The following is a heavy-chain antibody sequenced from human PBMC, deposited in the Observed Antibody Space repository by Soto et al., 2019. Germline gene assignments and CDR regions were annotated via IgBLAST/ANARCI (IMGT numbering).Heavy chain of an antibody. CDR3: ARDGGYSGYDDFDY. D-gene: IGHD5-12*01. CDR2: IIPIFGTA. V-gene: IGHV1-69*12. CDR1: GGTFSSYA. J-gene: IGHJ4*02. Sequence: QVQLVQSGAEVKKPGSSVKVSCKASGGTFSSYAISWVRQAPGQGLEWMGGIIPIFGTANYAQKFQGRVTXXAXEXXSTAYMELSSLRSEDTAVYYCARDGGYSGYDDFDYWGQGTLVTVSS.